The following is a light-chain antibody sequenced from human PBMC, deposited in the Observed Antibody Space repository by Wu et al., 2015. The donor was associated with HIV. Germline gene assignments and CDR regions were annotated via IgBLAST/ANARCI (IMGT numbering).Light chain of an antibody. CDR2: DSY. J-gene: IGKJ4*01. V-gene: IGKV3-15*01. CDR1: QTVNRN. Sequence: EILMTQSPATLSVSPGGRATLSCRASQTVNRNLAWYQQRPGQTPRLLIFDSYTRATGVPARFTGSGYGTDFTLTISGLRSDDVGVYYCQQYNGWPPLTFGGGTRVEVK. CDR3: QQYNGWPPLT.